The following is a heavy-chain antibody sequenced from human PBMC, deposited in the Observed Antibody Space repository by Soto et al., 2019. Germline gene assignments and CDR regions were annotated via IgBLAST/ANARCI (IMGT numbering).Heavy chain of an antibody. CDR2: ISSSSSYI. V-gene: IGHV3-21*04. J-gene: IGHJ5*02. CDR3: AKWPGGVRFRFDL. Sequence: GGSLRLSCAASGFTFSSYSMNWVRQAPGKGLEWVSAISSSSSYIYYADSVKGRFTISRDNSKNTLYLQMNSLRAEDTAVYYGAKWPGGVRFRFDLWGKGSLVTV. CDR1: GFTFSSYS. D-gene: IGHD3-16*01.